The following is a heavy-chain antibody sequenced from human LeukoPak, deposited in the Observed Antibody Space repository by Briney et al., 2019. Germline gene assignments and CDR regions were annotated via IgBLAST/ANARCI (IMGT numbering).Heavy chain of an antibody. Sequence: PSETLSLTCTVSGGSISSYYWSWIRQPPGKGLEWIGYIYYSGSTNYNPSLKSRVTISVDTSKNQFSLKLSSVTAAATAVYYCARFAYGLPWYFDYWGQGTLVTVSS. J-gene: IGHJ4*02. CDR2: IYYSGST. D-gene: IGHD3-10*01. CDR3: ARFAYGLPWYFDY. CDR1: GGSISSYY. V-gene: IGHV4-59*01.